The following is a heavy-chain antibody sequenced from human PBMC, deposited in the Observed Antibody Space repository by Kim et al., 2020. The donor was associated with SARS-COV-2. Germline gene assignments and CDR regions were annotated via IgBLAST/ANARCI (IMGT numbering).Heavy chain of an antibody. Sequence: GGSLRLSCAASGFTFSSYSMNWVRQAPGKGLEWVSSISSSSSYIYYADSVKGRFTISRDNAKNSLYLQMNSLRAEDTAVYYCARDLRAMVRGPYYDSSGYYAAPFDYWGQGTLVTVSS. V-gene: IGHV3-21*01. J-gene: IGHJ4*02. CDR3: ARDLRAMVRGPYYDSSGYYAAPFDY. D-gene: IGHD3-22*01. CDR2: ISSSSSYI. CDR1: GFTFSSYS.